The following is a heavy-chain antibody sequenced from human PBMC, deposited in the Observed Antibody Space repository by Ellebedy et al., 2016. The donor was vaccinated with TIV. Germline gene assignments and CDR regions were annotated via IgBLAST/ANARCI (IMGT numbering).Heavy chain of an antibody. CDR3: ARETAEHTTSPDFDY. V-gene: IGHV3-30-3*01. Sequence: PGGSLRLSCAASGFTFSSYAMHWVRQAPGKGLEWVAVISYDGSYKLHADSVQGRFTISRDDSKNTLYLQMNSLRAEDTALYSCARETAEHTTSPDFDYWGQGTLVTVSS. D-gene: IGHD2-21*01. CDR1: GFTFSSYA. CDR2: ISYDGSYK. J-gene: IGHJ4*02.